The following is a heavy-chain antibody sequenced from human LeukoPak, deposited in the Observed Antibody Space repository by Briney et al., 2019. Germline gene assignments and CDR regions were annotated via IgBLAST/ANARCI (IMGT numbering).Heavy chain of an antibody. Sequence: GGSLRLSCAASGFTFDDYAMHWVRQAPGKGLEWVSGISWNSGSIGYADSVKGRFTISRDNAKNSLYLQMNSLRAEDTAVYYCARGTSGILDYWGQGTLVTVSS. V-gene: IGHV3-9*01. CDR2: ISWNSGSI. D-gene: IGHD2-15*01. CDR3: ARGTSGILDY. CDR1: GFTFDDYA. J-gene: IGHJ4*02.